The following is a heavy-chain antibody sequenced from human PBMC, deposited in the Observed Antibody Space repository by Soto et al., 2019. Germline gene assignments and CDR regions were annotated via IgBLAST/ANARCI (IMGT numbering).Heavy chain of an antibody. CDR2: IIPILGIA. D-gene: IGHD3-22*01. J-gene: IGHJ6*02. CDR1: GGTFSSYT. CDR3: ARGDYYDSSGPSYYYYGMDV. V-gene: IGHV1-69*02. Sequence: QVQLVQSGAEVKKPGSSVKVSCKASGGTFSSYTISWVRQAPGQGLEWMGRIIPILGIANYAQKFQGRVTFTADKSTSTAYMELSSLRSEDTAVYYCARGDYYDSSGPSYYYYGMDVWGQGTTVTVSS.